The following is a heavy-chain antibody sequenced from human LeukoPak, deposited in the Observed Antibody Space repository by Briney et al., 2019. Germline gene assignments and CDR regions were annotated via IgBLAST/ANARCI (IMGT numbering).Heavy chain of an antibody. D-gene: IGHD5-18*01. J-gene: IGHJ4*02. CDR3: ARVLGGYSYGLDY. Sequence: DSVKGRFTISRDNAKNSLYLQMNSLRAEDTAVYYCARVLGGYSYGLDYWGQGILVTVSS. V-gene: IGHV3-11*01.